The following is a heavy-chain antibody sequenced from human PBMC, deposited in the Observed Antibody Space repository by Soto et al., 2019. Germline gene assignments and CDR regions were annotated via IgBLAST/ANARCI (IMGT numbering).Heavy chain of an antibody. J-gene: IGHJ4*02. CDR3: ARSVRTSSYVGFVY. Sequence: EVQLVESGGGLVQPGGSLRLSCAASGFTFSSYWMHWVRQTPGKGLVWVSRIDGDGSSTACADSVKGRFTISRDNAKNTLYLQMNSLRVEDTAVYYCARSVRTSSYVGFVYWGQGTLVTVSS. CDR1: GFTFSSYW. V-gene: IGHV3-74*01. D-gene: IGHD3-16*01. CDR2: IDGDGSST.